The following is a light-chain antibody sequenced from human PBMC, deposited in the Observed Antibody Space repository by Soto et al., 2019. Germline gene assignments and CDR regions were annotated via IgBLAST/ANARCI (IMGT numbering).Light chain of an antibody. Sequence: EIVMTQSPAALSVSPGERATLSCRASQSINRNLAWYQQKPGQAPRLLIYGASTRATAIPARFSGSGSGTEFTLTISSLQPEDVAVYYCQQYNSWPPAFTFGGGTKVEIK. V-gene: IGKV3-15*01. CDR2: GAS. CDR3: QQYNSWPPAFT. J-gene: IGKJ4*01. CDR1: QSINRN.